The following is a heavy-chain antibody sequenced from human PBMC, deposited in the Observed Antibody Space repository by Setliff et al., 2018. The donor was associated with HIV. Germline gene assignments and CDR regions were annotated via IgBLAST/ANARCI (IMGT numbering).Heavy chain of an antibody. V-gene: IGHV1-2*06. CDR2: IIPNSGGT. D-gene: IGHD2-8*01. Sequence: ASVKVSCKASGYTFTGYYVHWVRQAPGQGLEWMGQIIPNSGGTNYAQKFQGRVTMTRDTSISTAYMELTRLRSDDTAVYYCATKLYCTNGVCLDAFDIWGQGTMVTVSS. CDR1: GYTFTGYY. J-gene: IGHJ3*02. CDR3: ATKLYCTNGVCLDAFDI.